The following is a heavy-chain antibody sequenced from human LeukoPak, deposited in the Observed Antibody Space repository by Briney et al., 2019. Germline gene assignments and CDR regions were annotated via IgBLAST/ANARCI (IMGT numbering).Heavy chain of an antibody. V-gene: IGHV4-34*01. CDR1: GGSFSDYY. D-gene: IGHD6-6*01. J-gene: IGHJ4*02. CDR3: ARLWALGQLGHQFDY. Sequence: SETLSLTCAVYGGSFSDYYWTWIRQPPGKGLEWIGSIYYSGSTYYNPSLKSRVTISVDTSKNQFSLKLSSVTATDTAVYYCARLWALGQLGHQFDYWGQGTLVTVSS. CDR2: IYYSGST.